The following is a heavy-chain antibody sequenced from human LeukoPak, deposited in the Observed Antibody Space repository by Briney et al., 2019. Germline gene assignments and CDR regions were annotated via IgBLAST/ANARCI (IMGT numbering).Heavy chain of an antibody. Sequence: GASVKVSCKASGYTFTSYGISWVRQAPGQGLEWMGRIIPILGIANYAQKFQGRVTITANKSTSTAYMELSSLRSEDTAVYYCARDAPAYCGGDCFLYYFDYWGQGTLVTVSS. J-gene: IGHJ4*02. CDR1: GYTFTSYG. CDR3: ARDAPAYCGGDCFLYYFDY. CDR2: IIPILGIA. V-gene: IGHV1-69*04. D-gene: IGHD2-21*01.